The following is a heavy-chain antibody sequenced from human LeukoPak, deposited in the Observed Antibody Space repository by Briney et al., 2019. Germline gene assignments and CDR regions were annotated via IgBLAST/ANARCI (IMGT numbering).Heavy chain of an antibody. Sequence: TGGSLRLSCAASGFTFSSYEFNWVRQAPGKGLEWVSYISSSGRNIYYADSVKGRFTISRDNAKNSLYLQMNSLRAEDTAVYYCARDLVQLWSKDYWGQGTLVTVSS. D-gene: IGHD5-18*01. J-gene: IGHJ4*02. CDR1: GFTFSSYE. V-gene: IGHV3-48*03. CDR2: ISSSGRNI. CDR3: ARDLVQLWSKDY.